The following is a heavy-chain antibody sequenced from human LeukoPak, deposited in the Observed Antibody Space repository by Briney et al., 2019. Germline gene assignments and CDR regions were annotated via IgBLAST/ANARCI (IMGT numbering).Heavy chain of an antibody. V-gene: IGHV3-23*01. CDR1: GFTFSNYP. D-gene: IGHD1-26*01. J-gene: IGHJ4*02. CDR3: ASSGSYRFDY. Sequence: PGGSLRVSCEASGFTFSNYPMSWVRQAPGRGLEWVSVISESGDVTHYADAMKGRFTISRDNAKNTLNLQMNSLRDEDTAVYYCASSGSYRFDYWGQGTLVTVSS. CDR2: ISESGDVT.